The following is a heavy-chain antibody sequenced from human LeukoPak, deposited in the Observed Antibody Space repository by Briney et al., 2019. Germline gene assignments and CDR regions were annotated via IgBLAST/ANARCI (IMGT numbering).Heavy chain of an antibody. J-gene: IGHJ6*02. CDR2: IKSDGSEK. V-gene: IGHV3-7*01. CDR3: ARDRDGMDV. Sequence: GGSLRLSCAASGFTFSSYWMSWVRQTPGKALEWVANIKSDGSEKYYVDSVKGRFTISRDSSKNTLYLQMNSLRAEDTAVYYCARDRDGMDVWGQGTTVTVSS. CDR1: GFTFSSYW.